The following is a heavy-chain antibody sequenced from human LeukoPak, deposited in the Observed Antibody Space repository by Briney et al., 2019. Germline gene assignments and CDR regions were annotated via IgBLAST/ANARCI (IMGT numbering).Heavy chain of an antibody. V-gene: IGHV4-59*01. D-gene: IGHD3-10*01. J-gene: IGHJ4*02. CDR1: GGSISSYY. CDR2: IYYSGST. Sequence: SETLSLTCTVSGGSISSYYWSWIRQPPGKGLEWIGYIYYSGSTNYNPSLKSRVTISVDTSKNQFSLKLSSVTAADTAVYYCARVIWVGESDYFDYWGQGTLVTVSS. CDR3: ARVIWVGESDYFDY.